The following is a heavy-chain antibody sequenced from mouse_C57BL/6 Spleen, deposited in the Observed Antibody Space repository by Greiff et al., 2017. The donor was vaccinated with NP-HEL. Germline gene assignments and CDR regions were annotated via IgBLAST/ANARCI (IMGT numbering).Heavy chain of an antibody. CDR1: GYTFTSYW. Sequence: QVQLQQPGAELVRPGTSVKLSCKASGYTFTSYWMHWVKQRPGQGLEWIGVIDPSDSYTNYNQKFKGKATLTVDTSSSTAYMQLCSLTSEDSAVYYCARSIYYYGSSPYYFDYWGQGTTLTVSS. V-gene: IGHV1-59*01. J-gene: IGHJ2*01. CDR2: IDPSDSYT. CDR3: ARSIYYYGSSPYYFDY. D-gene: IGHD1-1*01.